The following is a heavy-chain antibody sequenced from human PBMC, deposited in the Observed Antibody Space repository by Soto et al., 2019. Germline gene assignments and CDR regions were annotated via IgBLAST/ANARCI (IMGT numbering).Heavy chain of an antibody. D-gene: IGHD3-10*01. V-gene: IGHV1-3*05. CDR2: INPGNGNP. J-gene: IGHJ4*02. Sequence: QVQLVQSGAEKKKPGASVKVSCKASGYTFTSYAMHWVRQAPGQRLEWMGWINPGNGNPKYSQKFQGRVTITRDTSASTAYMELSSLRSEDTAVYYCAREGVGYYAPGNYRFDYWGQGTLVTVSS. CDR3: AREGVGYYAPGNYRFDY. CDR1: GYTFTSYA.